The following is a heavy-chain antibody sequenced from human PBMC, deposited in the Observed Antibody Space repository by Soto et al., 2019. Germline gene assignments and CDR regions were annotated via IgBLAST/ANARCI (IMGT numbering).Heavy chain of an antibody. V-gene: IGHV4-4*02. CDR1: GGSISSSNW. D-gene: IGHD5-12*01. CDR3: ARSRTLGGYDYLDY. J-gene: IGHJ4*02. CDR2: IYQSGGT. Sequence: QVQLQESGPGLVKPSGTLSLTCAVSGGSISSSNWWSWVRQPPGKGLEWIGEIYQSGGTNYNPSLKSRVTISVDKSKTQFSLTLNSVTAADTAVYYCARSRTLGGYDYLDYWGQGSLVTVSS.